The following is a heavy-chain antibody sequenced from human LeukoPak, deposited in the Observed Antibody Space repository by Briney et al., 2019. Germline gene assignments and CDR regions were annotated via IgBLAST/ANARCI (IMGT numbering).Heavy chain of an antibody. CDR2: IWYDGSNK. CDR3: ARDRAAAYFDY. V-gene: IGHV3-33*01. J-gene: IGHJ4*02. CDR1: GFTFSSYG. D-gene: IGHD6-13*01. Sequence: PGGSLRLSCEASGFTFSSYGMHWVRQAPGKGLGWAQVIWYDGSNKYYADSVKGRFTLSRDNSKNSLYLQMNSLRAKDTAVYYCARDRAAAYFDYWGQGTLVTVSS.